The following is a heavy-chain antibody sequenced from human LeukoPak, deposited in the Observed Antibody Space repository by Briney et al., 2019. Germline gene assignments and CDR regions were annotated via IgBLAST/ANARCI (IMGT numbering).Heavy chain of an antibody. CDR3: AIYYYGSGSPDDAFDI. CDR2: INPNSGGT. J-gene: IGHJ3*02. Sequence: ASAKVACKASGYTFTGYYMHWVRQAPGQGLEWMGWINPNSGGTNYAQKFQGRVTMTRDTSISTAYMELSRLRSDDTAVYYCAIYYYGSGSPDDAFDIWGQGTMVTVSS. V-gene: IGHV1-2*02. D-gene: IGHD3-10*01. CDR1: GYTFTGYY.